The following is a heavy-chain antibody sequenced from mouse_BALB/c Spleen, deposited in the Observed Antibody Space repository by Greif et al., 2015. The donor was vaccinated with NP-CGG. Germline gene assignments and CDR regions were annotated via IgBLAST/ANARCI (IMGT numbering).Heavy chain of an antibody. J-gene: IGHJ4*01. D-gene: IGHD2-4*01. CDR2: IWAGGST. Sequence: VKLVESGPGLVAPTQSLSITRTVSGFSLTSYGVHWVRQPPGKGLEWLGVIWAGGSTNYNSALMSRLSISKDNSKSQVFLKMNSLQTDDTAMYYCARDSLYDYDKVMDYWGQGTSVTVSS. CDR1: GFSLTSYG. V-gene: IGHV2-9*02. CDR3: ARDSLYDYDKVMDY.